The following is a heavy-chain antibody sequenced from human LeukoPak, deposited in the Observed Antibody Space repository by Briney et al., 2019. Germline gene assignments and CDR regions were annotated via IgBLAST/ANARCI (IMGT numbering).Heavy chain of an antibody. Sequence: RGSLRLSCAAPGVTFSSYSMHWVRQAPAKGLERVAVISYDGSIKYYAGSVKGRFTISRDNSKNTLYLQMNSLRAEDTAVYYCAKLSLEGHDYGDYGDAFDIGGQGTMVTVSS. J-gene: IGHJ3*02. CDR3: AKLSLEGHDYGDYGDAFDI. D-gene: IGHD4-17*01. CDR1: GVTFSSYS. V-gene: IGHV3-30*18. CDR2: ISYDGSIK.